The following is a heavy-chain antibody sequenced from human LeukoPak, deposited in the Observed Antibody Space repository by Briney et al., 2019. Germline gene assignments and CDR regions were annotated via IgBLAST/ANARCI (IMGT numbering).Heavy chain of an antibody. CDR2: INPNSGGT. Sequence: ASVKVSCKASGYTFTGYYMHWVRQAPGQGLEWMGWINPNSGGTNYAQKFQGRVTMTRDTSTSTVYMGLSSLRSEDTAVYYCARDGDYYGSGSYDYWGQGTLVTVSS. V-gene: IGHV1-2*02. D-gene: IGHD3-10*01. J-gene: IGHJ4*02. CDR3: ARDGDYYGSGSYDY. CDR1: GYTFTGYY.